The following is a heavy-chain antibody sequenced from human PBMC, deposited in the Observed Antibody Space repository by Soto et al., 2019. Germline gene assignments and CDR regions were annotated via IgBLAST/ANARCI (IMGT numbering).Heavy chain of an antibody. D-gene: IGHD3-22*01. CDR3: ARDLGYYDSSGRRSAFDI. J-gene: IGHJ3*02. V-gene: IGHV4-31*03. CDR2: IYYSGST. Sequence: PSETLSLTCTVSGGSISSGGYYWSWIRQHPGKGLEWIGYIYYSGSTYYNPSLKSRVTMSVDTSKNQFSLKLTSMTAADTAVYYCARDLGYYDSSGRRSAFDIWGQGTMVTVSS. CDR1: GGSISSGGYY.